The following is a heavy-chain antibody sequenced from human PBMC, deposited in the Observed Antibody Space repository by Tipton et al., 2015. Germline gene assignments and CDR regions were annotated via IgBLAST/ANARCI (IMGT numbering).Heavy chain of an antibody. CDR1: GGSISSNSFH. V-gene: IGHV4-39*07. D-gene: IGHD2-21*01. J-gene: IGHJ4*02. CDR3: ARRCGADCYWGYYFDH. Sequence: TLSLTCTVSGGSISSNSFHWDWIRQPPGKGLEWIGSVDYSGSTHYTPSLKRRLTISVDTSKNQFSLSLRSVTAADTAVYYCARRCGADCYWGYYFDHWGQGTLVNVSS. CDR2: VDYSGST.